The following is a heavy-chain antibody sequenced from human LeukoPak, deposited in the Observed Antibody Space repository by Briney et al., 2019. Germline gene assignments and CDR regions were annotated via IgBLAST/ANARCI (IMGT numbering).Heavy chain of an antibody. CDR2: IKQDGSEK. CDR3: ARITIQHYYYYMDV. J-gene: IGHJ6*03. V-gene: IGHV3-7*01. D-gene: IGHD5-18*01. Sequence: PGGSLRLSCAASGFTFSSYWMTWVRQTPGKGLEWVANIKQDGSEKYYMDSVKGRLTISRDNAKNSLYPQVNSLRAEDTAVYFCARITIQHYYYYMDVWGKGTTVTVSS. CDR1: GFTFSSYW.